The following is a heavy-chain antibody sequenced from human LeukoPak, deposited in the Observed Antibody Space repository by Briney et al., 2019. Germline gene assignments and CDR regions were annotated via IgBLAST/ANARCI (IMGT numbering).Heavy chain of an antibody. J-gene: IGHJ4*02. CDR3: ARTRGYYFDY. CDR1: GYSFTNYY. CDR2: VNPSGGST. V-gene: IGHV1-46*01. Sequence: ASVKVSCKASGYSFTNYYMHWVRQAPGQGLEWMGMVNPSGGSTTYAQKFQGRVTMTRDMSTSTVYMELSSLTSEDTAVYYCARTRGYYFDYWGQGTLVTVSS.